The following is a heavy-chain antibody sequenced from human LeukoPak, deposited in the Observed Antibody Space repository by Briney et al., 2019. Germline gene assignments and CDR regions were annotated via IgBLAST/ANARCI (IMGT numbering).Heavy chain of an antibody. V-gene: IGHV4-31*03. CDR3: ARHVAVAAPYNWFDP. D-gene: IGHD6-19*01. CDR1: GGSISSGGYY. J-gene: IGHJ5*02. CDR2: IYYSGST. Sequence: SQTLSLTCTVSGGSISSGGYYWSWIRQHPGKGLEWIGYIYYSGSTYYNPSLKSRVTISVDTSKNQFSLKLSSVTAADTAVYYCARHVAVAAPYNWFDPWGQGTLVTVSS.